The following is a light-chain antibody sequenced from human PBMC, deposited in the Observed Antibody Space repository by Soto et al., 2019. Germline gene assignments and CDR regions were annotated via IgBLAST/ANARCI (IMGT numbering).Light chain of an antibody. V-gene: IGLV2-14*01. CDR2: EVS. J-gene: IGLJ2*01. CDR1: SSDVGGYNY. Sequence: QSVLTQPASVSGSPGQSITISCTGSSSDVGGYNYVSWYQQHPDKAPKLMIYEVSNRPSGVSNRFSGSKSGNTASLTISGLQAEDEADYYCSSYTTTQTLVFGGGTNLTVL. CDR3: SSYTTTQTLV.